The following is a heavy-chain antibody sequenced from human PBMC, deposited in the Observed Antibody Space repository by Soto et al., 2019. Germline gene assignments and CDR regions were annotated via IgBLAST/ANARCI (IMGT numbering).Heavy chain of an antibody. CDR1: GFTFSSYA. CDR3: AKDVHYDIVTGIEYFDH. J-gene: IGHJ1*01. Sequence: EVQLLESGGGLVQPGGSLKLSCAVSGFTFSSYAMSWVHQAPGKGLEWVSGISGTGRVTNYAESVKGRFTISRDNPKNTLYMERKRLRAEAAAVYYWAKDVHYDIVTGIEYFDHWGQGTLVTVSS. D-gene: IGHD3-9*01. CDR2: ISGTGRVT. V-gene: IGHV3-23*01.